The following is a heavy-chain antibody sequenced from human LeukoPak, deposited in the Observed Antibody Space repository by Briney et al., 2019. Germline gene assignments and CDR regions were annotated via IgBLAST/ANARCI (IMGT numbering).Heavy chain of an antibody. Sequence: SQTLSLTCAISGDSVSSKSAAWNWIRQSPLRGLEWLGRTYYRSKWYNDYAVSVKSRISVNPDTTKNQFSLQLSSVTPEDTAVYYCARAYYDISTGYLDYWGQGTLVTVSP. J-gene: IGHJ4*02. CDR3: ARAYYDISTGYLDY. V-gene: IGHV6-1*01. CDR1: GDSVSSKSAA. CDR2: TYYRSKWYN. D-gene: IGHD3-9*01.